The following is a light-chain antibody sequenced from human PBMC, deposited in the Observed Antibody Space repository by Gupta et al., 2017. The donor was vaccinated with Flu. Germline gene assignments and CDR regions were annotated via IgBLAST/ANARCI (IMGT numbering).Light chain of an antibody. CDR1: SSNIGSNT. J-gene: IGLJ1*01. V-gene: IGLV1-44*01. CDR3: AAWDDSLNGHYV. CDR2: GNN. Sequence: VTISCSGSSSNIGSNTVNWYQQVPGTAPKLLTYGNNQRPSGVPDRFSGSKSGTSASLAISGLQSEDEADYDGAAWDDSLNGHYVFGTGTKVTVL.